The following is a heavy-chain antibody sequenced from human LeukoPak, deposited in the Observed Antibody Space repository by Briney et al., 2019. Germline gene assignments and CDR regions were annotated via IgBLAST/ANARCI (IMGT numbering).Heavy chain of an antibody. D-gene: IGHD3-22*01. Sequence: GGSLRLSCTPSGFTFSRYVMCWVRQAPGKGLEWVSSITDSGGSTYYADSVKGRFTISRDNSKKTLWLQMNSLRAEDTAVYYCARVSYYYDSSEHGDYYYMDVWGKGTTVTVSS. CDR3: ARVSYYYDSSEHGDYYYMDV. CDR2: ITDSGGST. V-gene: IGHV3-23*01. J-gene: IGHJ6*03. CDR1: GFTFSRYV.